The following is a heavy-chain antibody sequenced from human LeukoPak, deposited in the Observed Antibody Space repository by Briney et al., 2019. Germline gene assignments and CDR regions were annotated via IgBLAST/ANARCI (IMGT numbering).Heavy chain of an antibody. CDR2: INPNSGGT. CDR3: ARDPATGTTILGGGDDAFDI. D-gene: IGHD1-1*01. CDR1: GYTFTGYY. Sequence: ASVKVSCKASGYTFTGYYMHWVRQAPGQGLEWMGWINPNSGGTNYAQKFQGRVTMTRDTSVSTAYMELSRLRSDDTAVYYCARDPATGTTILGGGDDAFDIWGQGTMVTVSS. J-gene: IGHJ3*02. V-gene: IGHV1-2*02.